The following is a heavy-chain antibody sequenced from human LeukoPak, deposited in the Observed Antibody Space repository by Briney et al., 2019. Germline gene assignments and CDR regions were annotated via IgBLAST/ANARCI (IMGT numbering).Heavy chain of an antibody. V-gene: IGHV3-33*01. CDR3: ARELAQTPTFGEGRDYYYYYGMDV. CDR2: IWYDGINK. Sequence: GGSLRLSCAASGFTFSSYGMHWVRQAPGKGQEWVAVIWYDGINKYYADSVKGRFTISRDNSKNTLYLQMNSLRAEDTAVYYCARELAQTPTFGEGRDYYYYYGMDVWGQGTTVTVSS. CDR1: GFTFSSYG. J-gene: IGHJ6*02. D-gene: IGHD3-3*01.